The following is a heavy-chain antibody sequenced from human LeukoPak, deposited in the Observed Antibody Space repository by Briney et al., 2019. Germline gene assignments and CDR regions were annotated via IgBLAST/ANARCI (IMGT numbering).Heavy chain of an antibody. J-gene: IGHJ6*02. CDR1: GGSISSYY. V-gene: IGHV4-59*01. CDR3: ARGDYDILTGDYYYYYGMDV. Sequence: SETLSLTCTVSGGSISSYYWSWIRQPPGKGLEGIRYIYYSGSTNYNPSLKSRVTISVDTSKNQFSLRLSSVTAADTAVYYCARGDYDILTGDYYYYYGMDVWGQGTTITVSS. D-gene: IGHD3-9*01. CDR2: IYYSGST.